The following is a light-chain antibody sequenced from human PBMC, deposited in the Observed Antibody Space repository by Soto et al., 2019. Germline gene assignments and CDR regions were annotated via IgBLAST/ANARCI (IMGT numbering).Light chain of an antibody. CDR1: QVTSTS. CDR3: QQYNSYWT. CDR2: AAS. Sequence: DIQMTQSPSTVSASLGDRVTITCRASQVTSTSLAWYQVKPGKAPKLLIYAASTLESGVPSRFSATVSGTEFSLTITSLQPEDFATYYCQQYNSYWTFGQGTKVDIK. J-gene: IGKJ1*01. V-gene: IGKV1-9*01.